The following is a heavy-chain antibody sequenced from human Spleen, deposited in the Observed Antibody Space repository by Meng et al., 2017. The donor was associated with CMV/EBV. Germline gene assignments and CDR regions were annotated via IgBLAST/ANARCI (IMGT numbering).Heavy chain of an antibody. J-gene: IGHJ5*02. Sequence: GESLKISCAASGFTLSSYAMHWVRQAPGKGLEWVAVISYDGSNKYYAESAKGRFTISRDNSKKTLYLQMNSLGPEDTAVYYCARDPDYYDSSGYYYSLGWFDPWGQGTLVTVSS. CDR3: ARDPDYYDSSGYYYSLGWFDP. CDR1: GFTLSSYA. D-gene: IGHD3-22*01. V-gene: IGHV3-30-3*01. CDR2: ISYDGSNK.